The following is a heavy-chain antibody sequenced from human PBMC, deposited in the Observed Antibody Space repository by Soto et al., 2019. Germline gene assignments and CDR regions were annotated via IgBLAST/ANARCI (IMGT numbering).Heavy chain of an antibody. CDR3: AKVDIVVVVAAGIDY. J-gene: IGHJ4*02. CDR2: ISYDGSNK. CDR1: GFTFSSYG. V-gene: IGHV3-30*18. D-gene: IGHD2-15*01. Sequence: QVQLVESGGGVVQPGRSLRLSCAASGFTFSSYGMHWVRQAPGKGLEWVAVISYDGSNKYYADSVKGRFTISRDNSKNALYLQMNSLRAEETAVYYCAKVDIVVVVAAGIDYWGQGTLVTVSS.